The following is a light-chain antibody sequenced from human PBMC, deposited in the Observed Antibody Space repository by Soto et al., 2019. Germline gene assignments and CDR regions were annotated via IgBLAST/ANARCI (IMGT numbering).Light chain of an antibody. CDR3: QQSYNSPPIT. CDR1: QTIRSY. Sequence: DIQMTQSPSSLSASVGDRVTITCRASQTIRSYLNWYQQKPGKAPKVLIYAASSLQSGVPSRFSGIGSGADFTLSISSLQPEDFATYYCQQSYNSPPITFGQGTRLEIK. V-gene: IGKV1-39*01. J-gene: IGKJ5*01. CDR2: AAS.